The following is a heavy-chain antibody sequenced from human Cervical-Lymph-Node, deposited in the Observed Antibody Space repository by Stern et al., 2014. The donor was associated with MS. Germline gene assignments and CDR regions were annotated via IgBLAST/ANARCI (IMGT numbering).Heavy chain of an antibody. CDR1: GYTFTGFF. J-gene: IGHJ4*02. D-gene: IGHD2-15*01. Sequence: QVQLGQSGAEVKKPGASVKVSCTASGYTFTGFFLHWVRQAPGQGLEWVGWINPNTGVTKSAQKFQGWVTLTRDTSINTVYMELNRLKSDDTAVFYCARGYPFFDNWGQGTLVTVYS. CDR3: ARGYPFFDN. CDR2: INPNTGVT. V-gene: IGHV1-2*04.